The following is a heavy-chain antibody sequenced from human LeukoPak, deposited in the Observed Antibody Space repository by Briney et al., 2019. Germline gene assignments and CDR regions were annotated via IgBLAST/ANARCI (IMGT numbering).Heavy chain of an antibody. D-gene: IGHD3-22*01. CDR1: GYRFSNHW. CDR3: ARGSSGYPTNFDY. J-gene: IGHJ4*02. Sequence: GESLKISCKVSGYRFSNHWIGWVRQMPGKGLEWMGIIFPGDSESRYSPSVQGQVTMSADKSIATAHLQWNSLKASDTAMYYCARGSSGYPTNFDYWGQGTLVTVSS. V-gene: IGHV5-51*01. CDR2: IFPGDSES.